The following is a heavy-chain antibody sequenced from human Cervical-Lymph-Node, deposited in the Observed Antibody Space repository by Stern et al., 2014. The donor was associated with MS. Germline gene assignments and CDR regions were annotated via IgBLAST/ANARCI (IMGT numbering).Heavy chain of an antibody. Sequence: QVQLGQSGGGVVQPGRSLRLSCAASGFTFSSYALHWVRQAPGKGLEWVAVMSYDGSKKYYADSVKGRFTISRDNSKNTLYLQMNSLRADDTALYYCARDLRTAMVMTFDYWGQGTLVTVSS. J-gene: IGHJ4*02. CDR1: GFTFSSYA. D-gene: IGHD5-18*01. V-gene: IGHV3-30-3*01. CDR2: MSYDGSKK. CDR3: ARDLRTAMVMTFDY.